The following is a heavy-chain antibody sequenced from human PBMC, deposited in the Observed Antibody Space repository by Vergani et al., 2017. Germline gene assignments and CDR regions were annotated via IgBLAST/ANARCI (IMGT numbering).Heavy chain of an antibody. CDR1: GFTFSSYS. V-gene: IGHV4-34*01. CDR3: ARDSLTRLRGIPLDT. D-gene: IGHD3-10*01. CDR2: SNHSGHT. Sequence: VQLVESGGGLVKPGGSLRLSCAASGFTFSSYSMNWVRQPPGKGLEWIGESNHSGHTNYNPSLESRVTISVDTSNNRFSLKLTSVTAADTAVYFCARDSLTRLRGIPLDTWGQGTLVTVSS. J-gene: IGHJ5*02.